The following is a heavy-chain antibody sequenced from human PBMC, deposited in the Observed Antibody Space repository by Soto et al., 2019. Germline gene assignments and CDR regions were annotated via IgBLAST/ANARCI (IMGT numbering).Heavy chain of an antibody. Sequence: HPGGSLRLSCAASGFTFSSYGMHWVRQAPGKGLEWVAVIWYDGSNKYYADSVKGRFTISRDNSKNTLYLQMNSLRAEDTAVYYCARDKAVAATTGPDAFDIWGQGTMVTVSS. D-gene: IGHD6-19*01. CDR1: GFTFSSYG. CDR3: ARDKAVAATTGPDAFDI. V-gene: IGHV3-33*01. CDR2: IWYDGSNK. J-gene: IGHJ3*02.